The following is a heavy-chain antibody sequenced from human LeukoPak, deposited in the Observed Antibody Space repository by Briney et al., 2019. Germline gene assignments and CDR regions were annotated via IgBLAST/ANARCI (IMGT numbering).Heavy chain of an antibody. CDR2: ISTSGSTK. CDR3: ARVGTYYYDSSGYLGDY. V-gene: IGHV3-48*03. Sequence: GGSLRLSCAASGFTFSSYEMNWVRQAPGKGLEWVSYISTSGSTKYYADSVKGRFTISRDNAKNSLYLQMNSLRAEDTAVYYCARVGTYYYDSSGYLGDYWGQGTLVTVSS. D-gene: IGHD3-22*01. CDR1: GFTFSSYE. J-gene: IGHJ4*02.